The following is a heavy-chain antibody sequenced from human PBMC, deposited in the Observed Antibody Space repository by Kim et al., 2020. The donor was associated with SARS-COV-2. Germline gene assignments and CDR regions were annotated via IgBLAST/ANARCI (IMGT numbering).Heavy chain of an antibody. Sequence: ASVKVSCKASGYTFTSYGISWVRQAPGQGLEWMGWISAYNGNTNYAQKLQGRVTMTTDTSTSTAYMELRSLRSDDTAVYYCARDRNQFTMVRGVTPRSTPWYWGQRTLVTVSS. V-gene: IGHV1-18*01. CDR2: ISAYNGNT. D-gene: IGHD3-10*01. CDR3: ARDRNQFTMVRGVTPRSTPWY. CDR1: GYTFTSYG. J-gene: IGHJ4*02.